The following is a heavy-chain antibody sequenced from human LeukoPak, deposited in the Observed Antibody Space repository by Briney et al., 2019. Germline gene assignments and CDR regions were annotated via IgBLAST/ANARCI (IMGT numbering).Heavy chain of an antibody. J-gene: IGHJ3*02. V-gene: IGHV3-30*03. CDR1: GFTFSSYG. Sequence: GGSLRLSCAASGFTFSSYGMHWVRQAPGKGLEWVAVISYDGKNKEYVDSVKGRFTISRDNSKNTLYLQMNSLRAEDTAVYYCARDGDLWSGYYAFDIWGQGTMVTVSS. CDR2: ISYDGKNK. CDR3: ARDGDLWSGYYAFDI. D-gene: IGHD3-3*01.